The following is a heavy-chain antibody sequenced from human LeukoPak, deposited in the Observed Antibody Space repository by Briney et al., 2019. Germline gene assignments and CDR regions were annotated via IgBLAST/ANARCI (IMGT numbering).Heavy chain of an antibody. CDR3: ARRGAPRPAGNYFDP. CDR1: GGSLNSSSYY. CDR2: LFYDGRT. V-gene: IGHV4-39*07. J-gene: IGHJ5*02. Sequence: TETLSLTCTVSGGSLNSSSYYWGWIRQPPGKGLEWIGNLFYDGRTYNNLSLKSRVTISLDTSKNQFSLKLTSVTAADTAVYYCARRGAPRPAGNYFDPWGQGALVTVSS. D-gene: IGHD3-10*01.